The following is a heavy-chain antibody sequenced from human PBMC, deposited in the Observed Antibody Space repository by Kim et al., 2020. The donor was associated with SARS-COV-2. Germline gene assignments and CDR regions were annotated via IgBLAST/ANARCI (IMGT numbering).Heavy chain of an antibody. D-gene: IGHD5-18*01. CDR3: ARHLRGPWIQLEN. Sequence: SETLSLTCTVSGASISSKTDFWGWIRQPPGKGLEWIAAIQDSRNTYYNPSLESRVTISIDTSKNQFSLKLISVTAADSAVYYCARHLRGPWIQLENWGQGTLVTVSS. CDR2: IQDSRNT. V-gene: IGHV4-39*01. CDR1: GASISSKTDF. J-gene: IGHJ4*02.